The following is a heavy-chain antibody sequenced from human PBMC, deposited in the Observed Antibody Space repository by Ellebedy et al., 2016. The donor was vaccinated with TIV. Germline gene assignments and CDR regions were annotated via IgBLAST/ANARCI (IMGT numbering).Heavy chain of an antibody. CDR3: AILAGMTTVTTKHHDY. J-gene: IGHJ4*02. Sequence: GGSLRLXXAASGFTFRTYGMHWVRQAPGKGLEWVASISYDGSTKYYADSVKGRFTTSRDNSKNTLYLQMNSLRAEDTAVYYCAILAGMTTVTTKHHDYWGQGTLVTVSS. CDR2: ISYDGSTK. V-gene: IGHV3-30*03. D-gene: IGHD4-11*01. CDR1: GFTFRTYG.